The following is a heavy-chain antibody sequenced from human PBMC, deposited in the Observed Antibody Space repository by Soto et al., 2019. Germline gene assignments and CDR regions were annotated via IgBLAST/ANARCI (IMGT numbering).Heavy chain of an antibody. CDR1: GYTFTSYA. D-gene: IGHD3-3*01. Sequence: QVQLVQSGAEVKKPGASVKVSCKASGYTFTSYAMHWVRQAPGQRVEWMGWINAGNGNTKYSQKFQGRVTITRVTSASTAYMELSSLRSEDTAVYYCARSITIFGVVNYFDYWGQGTLVTVSS. CDR2: INAGNGNT. J-gene: IGHJ4*02. V-gene: IGHV1-3*01. CDR3: ARSITIFGVVNYFDY.